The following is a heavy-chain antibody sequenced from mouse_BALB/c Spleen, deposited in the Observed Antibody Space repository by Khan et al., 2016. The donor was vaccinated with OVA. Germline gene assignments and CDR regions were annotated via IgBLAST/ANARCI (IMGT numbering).Heavy chain of an antibody. CDR1: GYTFPSNT. Sequence: QVQLQQSGAELARPGASVKMSCKASGYTFPSNTMHWVKQRPGQGLEWIGYINPRSDYTIYNQKFKDKATLTADISSTTAYMQLSSLTSDDSAVCYCARRTTGYAMDYWGQGTSVTVSS. D-gene: IGHD2-14*01. CDR3: ARRTTGYAMDY. J-gene: IGHJ4*01. V-gene: IGHV1-4*01. CDR2: INPRSDYT.